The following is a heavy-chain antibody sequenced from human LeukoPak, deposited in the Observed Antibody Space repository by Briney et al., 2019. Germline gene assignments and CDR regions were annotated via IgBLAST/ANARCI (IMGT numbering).Heavy chain of an antibody. V-gene: IGHV4-59*01. Sequence: SETLSLTCTVSGGSISSYYWSWIRQPPGKGLEWIGYIYYGGSTNYNPSLKSRVTISVDTSKNQFSLKLSSVTAADTAVYYCARDGNGMDVWGQGTTVTVSS. CDR3: ARDGNGMDV. J-gene: IGHJ6*02. CDR2: IYYGGST. D-gene: IGHD1-14*01. CDR1: GGSISSYY.